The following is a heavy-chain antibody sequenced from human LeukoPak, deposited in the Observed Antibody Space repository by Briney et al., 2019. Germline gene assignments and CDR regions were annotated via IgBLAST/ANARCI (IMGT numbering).Heavy chain of an antibody. CDR1: GRTFSSYG. Sequence: GGTLRLYCAASGRTFSSYGMSWVRQAPGKGLEWVSAISGSGGSTYYADSVKGRFTISRDNFKNTLYLQMNSLRAEDTAVYYCARDYVWGSYRYFVYWGQGTLVTVSS. D-gene: IGHD3-16*02. CDR2: ISGSGGST. CDR3: ARDYVWGSYRYFVY. V-gene: IGHV3-23*01. J-gene: IGHJ4*02.